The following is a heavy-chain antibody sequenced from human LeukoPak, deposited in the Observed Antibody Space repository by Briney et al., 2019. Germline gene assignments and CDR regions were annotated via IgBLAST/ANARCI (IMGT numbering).Heavy chain of an antibody. Sequence: SVKVSCKASGGTFISYAISWVRQAPGQGLEWMVGIIPIFGTANYAQKFQGRVTITADESTSTAYMELSSLRSEDTAVYYCARHPGGPNQVRYYGMDVWGQGTTVTVSS. CDR3: ARHPGGPNQVRYYGMDV. D-gene: IGHD2-2*01. V-gene: IGHV1-69*13. J-gene: IGHJ6*02. CDR1: GGTFISYA. CDR2: IIPIFGTA.